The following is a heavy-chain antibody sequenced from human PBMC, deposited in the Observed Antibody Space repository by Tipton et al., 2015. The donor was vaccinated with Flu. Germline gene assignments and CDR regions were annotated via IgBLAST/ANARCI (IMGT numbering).Heavy chain of an antibody. CDR1: GGSISSYY. J-gene: IGHJ5*02. D-gene: IGHD2-15*01. Sequence: LRLSCPVSGGSISSYYWSWIRQPAGKGLEWIGRIYTSGSTNYNPSLKSRVTMSVDTSKNQFSLRLNSVTAADTAVYYCARACGSGGNRWFDPWGQGALVTVSS. CDR3: ARACGSGGNRWFDP. CDR2: IYTSGST. V-gene: IGHV4-4*07.